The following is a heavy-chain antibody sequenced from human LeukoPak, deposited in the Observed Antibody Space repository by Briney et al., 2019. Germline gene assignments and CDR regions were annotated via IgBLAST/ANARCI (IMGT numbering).Heavy chain of an antibody. J-gene: IGHJ6*02. D-gene: IGHD7-27*01. CDR3: ARDHWGYLGMDV. CDR1: GGSISSYY. Sequence: PSETLSLTCTVSGGSISSYYWSWIRQPPGKGLEWIGYIYYSGSTYYNPSLKSRVTISVDTSKNQFSLKLSSVTAADTAVYYCARDHWGYLGMDVWGQGTTVTVSS. V-gene: IGHV4-59*06. CDR2: IYYSGST.